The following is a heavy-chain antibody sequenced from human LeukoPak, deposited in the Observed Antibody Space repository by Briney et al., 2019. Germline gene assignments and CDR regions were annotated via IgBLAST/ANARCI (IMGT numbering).Heavy chain of an antibody. D-gene: IGHD6-13*01. CDR1: GFTVSSNY. V-gene: IGHV3-66*01. CDR2: IYSGGST. Sequence: GGSLRLSCAASGFTVSSNYMSWVRQAPGKGLEWVSVIYSGGSTYYADSVKGRFTISRDNSKNTLYLQMNSLRAEDTAVYYCARDIVAAASSSTWGQGTLVTVSS. CDR3: ARDIVAAASSST. J-gene: IGHJ5*02.